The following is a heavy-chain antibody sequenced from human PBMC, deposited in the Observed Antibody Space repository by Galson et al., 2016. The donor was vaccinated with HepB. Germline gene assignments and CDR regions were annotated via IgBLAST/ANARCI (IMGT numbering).Heavy chain of an antibody. CDR1: GYTFTSYG. Sequence: SVKVSCKASGYTFTSYGISWVRQAPGQGLEWMGWISAHNGNTNYAQKLQGRVTMTTDTSTSTAFMELRSLRSDDTAVYYCARGWVYCGGDCYWFDPWGQGTLVTVSS. CDR3: ARGWVYCGGDCYWFDP. CDR2: ISAHNGNT. J-gene: IGHJ5*02. V-gene: IGHV1-18*01. D-gene: IGHD2-21*02.